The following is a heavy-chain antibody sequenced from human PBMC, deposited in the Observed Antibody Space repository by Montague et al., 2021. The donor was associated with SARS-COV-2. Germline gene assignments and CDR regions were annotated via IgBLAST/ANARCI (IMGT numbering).Heavy chain of an antibody. CDR2: IYYSGST. J-gene: IGHJ4*02. Sequence: TLSLTCTVSGGSISSGGYYWSWIRQHPGKSLEWIGYIYYSGSTYYNPSLKSRVTISVDTSKNQFSPKLSSVTAADTAVYYCARVRGLTIFGVVGPFDFWGQGTLVTVSS. V-gene: IGHV4-31*03. CDR1: GGSISSGGYY. D-gene: IGHD3-3*01. CDR3: ARVRGLTIFGVVGPFDF.